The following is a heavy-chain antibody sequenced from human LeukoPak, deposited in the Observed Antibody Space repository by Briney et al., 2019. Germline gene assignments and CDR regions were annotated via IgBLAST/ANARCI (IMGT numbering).Heavy chain of an antibody. CDR3: ARETRAAAVWFDP. J-gene: IGHJ5*02. CDR2: MNPNSGNT. CDR1: GYTFTSYD. Sequence: ASVKVSCKASGYTFTSYDINWVRQATGQGLEWMGWMNPNSGNTGYAQKLQGRVTITRNTSISTAYMELSSLRSEDTAVYYCARETRAAAVWFDPWGEGTLVTVSS. V-gene: IGHV1-8*03. D-gene: IGHD6-13*01.